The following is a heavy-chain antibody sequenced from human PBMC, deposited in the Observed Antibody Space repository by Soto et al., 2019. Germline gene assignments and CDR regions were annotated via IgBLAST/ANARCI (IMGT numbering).Heavy chain of an antibody. CDR2: IYDSGST. CDR1: GGSISSGGFY. Sequence: SETLSLTCSVSGGSISSGGFYWTWIRQHPGKGLEWIGFIYDSGSTYYNASLKSRVTISGDTSKNQFSLKLSSVTSADTALYYCARGPRQRGGNYYYGMDVWGQGTMVTFSS. V-gene: IGHV4-31*03. J-gene: IGHJ6*02. CDR3: ARGPRQRGGNYYYGMDV.